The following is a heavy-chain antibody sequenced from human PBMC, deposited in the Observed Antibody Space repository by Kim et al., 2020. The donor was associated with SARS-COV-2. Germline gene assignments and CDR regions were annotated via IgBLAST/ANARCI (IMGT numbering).Heavy chain of an antibody. Sequence: SETLSLTCTVSGGSVSSGSYYWSWIRQPPGKGLEWIGYIYYSGSTNYNPSLKSRVTISVDTSKNQFSLKLSSVTAADTAVYYCASGLAARPVDYWGQGTLVTVSS. CDR2: IYYSGST. CDR1: GGSVSSGSYY. CDR3: ASGLAARPVDY. D-gene: IGHD6-6*01. V-gene: IGHV4-61*01. J-gene: IGHJ4*02.